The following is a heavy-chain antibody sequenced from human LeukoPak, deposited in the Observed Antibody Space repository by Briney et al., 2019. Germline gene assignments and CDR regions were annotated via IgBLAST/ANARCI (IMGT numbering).Heavy chain of an antibody. CDR2: LYSGGRT. CDR3: TRDRGPGALDY. J-gene: IGHJ4*02. V-gene: IGHV3-53*01. CDR1: GFTVSSNY. D-gene: IGHD4/OR15-4a*01. Sequence: GGSLRLSCAASGFTVSSNYMSWVRQAPGKGLEWISVLYSGGRTYYADSVKGRYTISRDNSKNTVYLQMNTLRAEDTAVYYCTRDRGPGALDYWGQGILVTVSS.